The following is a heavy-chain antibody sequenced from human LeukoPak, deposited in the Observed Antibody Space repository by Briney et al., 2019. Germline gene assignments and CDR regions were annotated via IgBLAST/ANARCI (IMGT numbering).Heavy chain of an antibody. J-gene: IGHJ5*02. V-gene: IGHV3-30*04. CDR2: ISYDGSNK. Sequence: GGSLRLSCAASGFTFSSYAMHWVRQAPGKGLEWVAVISYDGSNKYYADSVKGRFTIPRDNSKNTLYLQMNSLRAEDTAVYYCARDGQYCSSTSCYEFEGWFDPWGQGTLVTVSS. CDR1: GFTFSSYA. CDR3: ARDGQYCSSTSCYEFEGWFDP. D-gene: IGHD2-2*01.